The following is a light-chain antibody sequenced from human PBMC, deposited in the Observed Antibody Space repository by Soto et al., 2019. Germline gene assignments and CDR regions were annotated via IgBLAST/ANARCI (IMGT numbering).Light chain of an antibody. CDR1: SGHSDYA. V-gene: IGLV4-69*01. CDR3: QTWSPGLVV. CDR2: LKSDGSH. J-gene: IGLJ3*02. Sequence: QSVLTQSPSASASLGASVRLTCTLSSGHSDYAIAWPQQQPEKGPQYLMKLKSDGSHTKGDGIPDRFSGSSSGADRYLTISILQSEDEAYYYCQTWSPGLVVFGGGTKLTVL.